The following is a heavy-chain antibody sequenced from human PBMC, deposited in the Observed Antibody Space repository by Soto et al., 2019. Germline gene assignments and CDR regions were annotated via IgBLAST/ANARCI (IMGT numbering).Heavy chain of an antibody. J-gene: IGHJ5*01. Sequence: SVKVSCKASGGTFSSYAISWVRQAPGQGLEWMGGIIPIFGTANYAQKFQGRVTITADESTSPAYMELSSLRSEDTAVYYGAREARDFVVVPAAPTTNLFDSWGQGTQVTVSS. CDR3: AREARDFVVVPAAPTTNLFDS. V-gene: IGHV1-69*13. CDR2: IIPIFGTA. CDR1: GGTFSSYA. D-gene: IGHD2-2*01.